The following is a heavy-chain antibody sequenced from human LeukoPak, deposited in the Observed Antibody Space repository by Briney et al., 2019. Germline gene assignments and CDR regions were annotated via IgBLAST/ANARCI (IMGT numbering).Heavy chain of an antibody. D-gene: IGHD3-3*01. CDR2: INPNSGGT. CDR1: GYTFTGYH. J-gene: IGHJ4*02. V-gene: IGHV1-2*02. Sequence: ASVKVSCKASGYTFTGYHMHWVRQAPGQGLEWMGWINPNSGGTNYAQKFQGRVTMTRDTSISTAYMELSRLRSDDTAVYYCARIDTIFGVVTPSFDYWGQGTLVTVSS. CDR3: ARIDTIFGVVTPSFDY.